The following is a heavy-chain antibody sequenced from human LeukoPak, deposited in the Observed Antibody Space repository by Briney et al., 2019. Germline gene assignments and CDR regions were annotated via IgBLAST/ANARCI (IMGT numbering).Heavy chain of an antibody. V-gene: IGHV3-30-3*01. CDR1: GFTFSTYA. CDR2: ISYDGSNK. D-gene: IGHD3-9*01. CDR3: ARDYYDILTGSHHGAVGY. Sequence: PRGSLSLSRAASGFTFSTYAMHWVRQAPGKGLEWVAVISYDGSNKYYADSVKGRFTISRDNSKNTLYLQMNSLRAEDTAIYYCARDYYDILTGSHHGAVGYWGQGTGVCVSS. J-gene: IGHJ4*02.